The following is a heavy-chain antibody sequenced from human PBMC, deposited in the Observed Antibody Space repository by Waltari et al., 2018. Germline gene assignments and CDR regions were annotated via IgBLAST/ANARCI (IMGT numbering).Heavy chain of an antibody. CDR1: GGPFSARA. D-gene: IGHD2-2*01. V-gene: IGHV1-69*01. CDR3: ASGAGYCSSSNCPHDAFNV. J-gene: IGHJ3*01. Sequence: QVQLMQSGAAGQTPGSSVKVSCEASGGPFSARALGWVRRAPGQGLEWLGEVVPMFGTVNYAQRFQGRVTITAAESTSTIYMELHTLRSEDTAIYYCASGAGYCSSSNCPHDAFNVWGQGTMVTVSS. CDR2: VVPMFGTV.